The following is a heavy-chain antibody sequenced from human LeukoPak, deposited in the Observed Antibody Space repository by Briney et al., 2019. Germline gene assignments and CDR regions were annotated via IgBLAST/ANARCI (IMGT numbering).Heavy chain of an antibody. J-gene: IGHJ3*02. CDR2: IIPIFGTA. D-gene: IGHD3-22*01. V-gene: IGHV1-69*01. CDR3: ARDPENYYDSSGYYSRGAFDI. Sequence: GSSVKVSCKASGGTFSGYAISWVRQAPGQGLEWMGGIIPIFGTANYAQKFQGRVTITADESTSTAYMELRSLRSDDTAVYYCARDPENYYDSSGYYSRGAFDIWGQGTMVTVSS. CDR1: GGTFSGYA.